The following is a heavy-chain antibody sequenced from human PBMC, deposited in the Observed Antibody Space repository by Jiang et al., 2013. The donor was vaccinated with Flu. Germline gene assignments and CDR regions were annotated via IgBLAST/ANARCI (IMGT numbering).Heavy chain of an antibody. CDR2: ISYDGSNK. V-gene: IGHV3-30-3*01. D-gene: IGHD3-3*01. CDR1: GFTFSSYA. CDR3: ARDWHSFITIFGVVDIDY. Sequence: SGGGVVQPGRSLRLSCAASGFTFSSYAMHWVRQAPGKGLEWVAVISYDGSNKYYADSVKGRFTISRDNSKNTLYLQMNSLRAEDTAVYYCARDWHSFITIFGVVDIDYWGQGTLVTVSS. J-gene: IGHJ4*02.